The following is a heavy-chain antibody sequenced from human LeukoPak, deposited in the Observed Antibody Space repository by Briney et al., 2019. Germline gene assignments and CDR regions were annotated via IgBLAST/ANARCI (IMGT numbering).Heavy chain of an antibody. CDR3: ARDRGSGWYWYFDY. V-gene: IGHV3-53*04. CDR1: GFTVSSNY. D-gene: IGHD6-19*01. Sequence: GGSLRLSCAASGFTVSSNYMSWVRQAPGKGLEWVSVIYSGGSTYYADSVKGRFTISRHNSKNTLYLQMNSLRAEDTAVYYCARDRGSGWYWYFDYWGQGTLVTVSS. CDR2: IYSGGST. J-gene: IGHJ4*02.